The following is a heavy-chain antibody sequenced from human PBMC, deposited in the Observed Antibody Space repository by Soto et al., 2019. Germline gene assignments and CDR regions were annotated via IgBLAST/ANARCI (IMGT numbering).Heavy chain of an antibody. Sequence: QVQLVESGGGVVQPGRSLRLSCAASGFTFSSYGMHWVRQAPGKGLEWVAVIWYDGSNKYYADSVKGRFTISRDNSKNTLYLQMNSRRAEVTAVYYCARDGLEAPSSFGPWGQGNLVTVSS. J-gene: IGHJ5*02. CDR1: GFTFSSYG. CDR2: IWYDGSNK. CDR3: ARDGLEAPSSFGP. V-gene: IGHV3-33*01.